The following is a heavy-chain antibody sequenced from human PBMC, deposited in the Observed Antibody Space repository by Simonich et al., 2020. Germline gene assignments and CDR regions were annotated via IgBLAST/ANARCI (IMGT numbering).Heavy chain of an antibody. D-gene: IGHD1-26*01. CDR1: GYTFTSYD. CDR2: MKPNSGNT. Sequence: QVQLVQSGAEVKKPGASVKVSCKASGYTFTSYDINWVRQATGQGLEWMGWMKPNSGNTGYAQKFQGRATITRNTSISTAYMELSSLRSEDTAVYYCARTYSGSYYYFDYWGQGTLVTVSS. J-gene: IGHJ4*02. CDR3: ARTYSGSYYYFDY. V-gene: IGHV1-8*03.